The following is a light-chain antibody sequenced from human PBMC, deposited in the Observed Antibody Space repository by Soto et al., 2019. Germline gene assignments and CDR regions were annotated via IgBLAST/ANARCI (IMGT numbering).Light chain of an antibody. CDR1: QSVSPY. J-gene: IGKJ3*01. CDR2: GAS. CDR3: QQYGSSPPVT. V-gene: IGKV3-20*01. Sequence: EIVLTRSPGTLSLSPGERATLSRRASQSVSPYLAWYQHKPGQAPRLLIYGASSRATGIPDRFSGSGSGTDFTLTISRLEPEDFAVYYCQQYGSSPPVTFGPGTKVDIK.